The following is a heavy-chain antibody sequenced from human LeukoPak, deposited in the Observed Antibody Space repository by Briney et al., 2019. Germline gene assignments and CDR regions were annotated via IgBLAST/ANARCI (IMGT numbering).Heavy chain of an antibody. Sequence: ASVKVSCKASGYTFTSYGISWVRQAPGQGLEWMGWISAYNGNTNYAQKLQGRVTMTTDTSTSTAYMELRSLRSDDTAVYYCAKSFLVPPWYYYYMDVWGKGTTVTVSS. V-gene: IGHV1-18*01. D-gene: IGHD6-13*01. CDR1: GYTFTSYG. J-gene: IGHJ6*03. CDR2: ISAYNGNT. CDR3: AKSFLVPPWYYYYMDV.